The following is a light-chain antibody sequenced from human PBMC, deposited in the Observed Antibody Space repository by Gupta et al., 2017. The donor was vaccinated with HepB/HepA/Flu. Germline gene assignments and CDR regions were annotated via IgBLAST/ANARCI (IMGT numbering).Light chain of an antibody. CDR1: DIDSKS. V-gene: IGLV3-21*02. J-gene: IGLJ2*01. CDR3: QVWEGSRNYVV. Sequence: SYVLTQPPSVSVAPGEPARITCGGIDIDSKSVHWYQQRPGQAPFLVVYDDRDRPAGLSQRFSGSNPGNTATLTNNRVEGGDEADYHLQVWEGSRNYVVFGGGTKLTVL. CDR2: DDR.